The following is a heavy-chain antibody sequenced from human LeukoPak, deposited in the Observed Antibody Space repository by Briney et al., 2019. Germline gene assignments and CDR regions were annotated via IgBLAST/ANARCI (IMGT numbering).Heavy chain of an antibody. CDR3: ARGFSDWYQFDY. CDR2: IYYGETT. Sequence: SETLSLTCSVSGGSVSSDTYYWSWIRQPPGKGLEWIGYIYYGETTKYNPSHKSRVAISVDRSKNQFSLRLTSVTAADTAVYYCARGFSDWYQFDYWGQGILVTVPS. J-gene: IGHJ4*02. CDR1: GGSVSSDTYY. D-gene: IGHD6-19*01. V-gene: IGHV4-61*01.